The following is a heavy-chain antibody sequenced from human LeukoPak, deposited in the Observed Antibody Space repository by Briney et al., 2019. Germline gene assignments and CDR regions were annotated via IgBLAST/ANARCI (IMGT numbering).Heavy chain of an antibody. V-gene: IGHV3-23*01. D-gene: IGHD5-12*01. CDR1: GFIFSSYA. Sequence: GGSLRLSCAASGFIFSSYAMSWVRQAPGKGLEWVSAISGSGGSTYYADAVKGRFTISRDNFKNTLYLQMNSLRAEDTAVYYCAKDLIVATQEFDYWGQGTLVTVSS. CDR3: AKDLIVATQEFDY. J-gene: IGHJ4*02. CDR2: ISGSGGST.